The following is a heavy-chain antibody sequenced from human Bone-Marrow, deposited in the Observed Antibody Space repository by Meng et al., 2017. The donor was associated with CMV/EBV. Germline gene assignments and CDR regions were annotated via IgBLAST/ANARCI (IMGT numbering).Heavy chain of an antibody. CDR2: MNPNSGNT. D-gene: IGHD1-20*01. V-gene: IGHV1-8*01. Sequence: ASVKVSCKASGYTFTSYDINWVRQATGQGLEWMGWMNPNSGNTGYAQKFQGRVTMTSNTSISTAYMELSRLRSEDTAVYYCARNCRSGITGTNIPVCFYYWGQGTLVTVSS. CDR3: ARNCRSGITGTNIPVCFYY. J-gene: IGHJ4*02. CDR1: GYTFTSYD.